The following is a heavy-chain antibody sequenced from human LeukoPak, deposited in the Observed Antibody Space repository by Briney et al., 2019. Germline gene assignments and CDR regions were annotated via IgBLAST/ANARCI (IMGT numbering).Heavy chain of an antibody. D-gene: IGHD2-21*01. CDR3: ATDIVVVAGVDY. V-gene: IGHV1-69*04. Sequence: GASVKVSCKASGGTFSSYAISWVRQAPGQGLEWMGRIIPILGIANYAQKFQGRVTITADKSTSTAYMELSSLRSEDTAVYYCATDIVVVAGVDYWGQGTLVTVSS. CDR1: GGTFSSYA. J-gene: IGHJ4*02. CDR2: IIPILGIA.